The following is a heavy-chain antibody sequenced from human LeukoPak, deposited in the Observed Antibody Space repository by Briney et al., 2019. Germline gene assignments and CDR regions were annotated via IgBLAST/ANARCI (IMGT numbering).Heavy chain of an antibody. CDR2: IYYSGST. J-gene: IGHJ3*02. CDR1: DDSIRSSAYY. D-gene: IGHD3-10*01. Sequence: PSETLSLTCAVSDDSIRSSAYYWGWIRQPPGKGLEWIGSIYYSGSTYYNPSLKSRVTISIDTSKNQFSLKLSSVTAADTAVYYCASEHYGSGSFLGAFDIWGQGTMVTVSS. CDR3: ASEHYGSGSFLGAFDI. V-gene: IGHV4-39*01.